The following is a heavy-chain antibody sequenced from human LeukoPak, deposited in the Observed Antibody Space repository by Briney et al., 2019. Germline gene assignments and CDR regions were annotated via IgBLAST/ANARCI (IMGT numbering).Heavy chain of an antibody. Sequence: GGSLRLSCAASGFTFSSYWMSWVRQAPGKGLEWVAVISYDGSNKYYADSVKGRFTISRDNSKNTLYLQMNSLRAEDTAVYYCARRTNYDSSGYYRAPYYYYGMDVWGQGTTVTVSS. V-gene: IGHV3-30-3*01. J-gene: IGHJ6*02. CDR3: ARRTNYDSSGYYRAPYYYYGMDV. CDR2: ISYDGSNK. CDR1: GFTFSSYW. D-gene: IGHD3-22*01.